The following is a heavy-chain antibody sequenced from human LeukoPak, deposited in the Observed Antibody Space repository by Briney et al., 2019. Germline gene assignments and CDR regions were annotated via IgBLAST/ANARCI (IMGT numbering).Heavy chain of an antibody. V-gene: IGHV1-46*01. Sequence: ASLKVSCKASGYTFTSYYMHWVRQAPGQGLEWMGIINPSGGSTSYAQKFKGRVTMSRDISTNTLYMQMSSLRAEDTAVYYCARLRPAWGFDYWGQGTLVTVSS. J-gene: IGHJ4*02. CDR3: ARLRPAWGFDY. CDR1: GYTFTSYY. D-gene: IGHD1-14*01. CDR2: INPSGGST.